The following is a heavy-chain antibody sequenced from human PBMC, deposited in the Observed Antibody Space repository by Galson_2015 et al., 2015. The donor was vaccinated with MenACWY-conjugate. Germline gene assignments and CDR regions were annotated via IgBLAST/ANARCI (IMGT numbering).Heavy chain of an antibody. D-gene: IGHD2-15*01. CDR3: VRTSYCSGGRCYSPFDF. V-gene: IGHV2-70*04. CDR2: IDWDDDK. Sequence: PALVKPTQPLTLTCTFSGFSLSTSGMRVNWVRQPPGKALEWLARIDWDDDKLYNTSLRTRLTISKDNSKNQVVLTMTNMDPVDTATYYCVRTSYCSGGRCYSPFDFWGQGTLVTVSS. J-gene: IGHJ4*02. CDR1: GFSLSTSGMR.